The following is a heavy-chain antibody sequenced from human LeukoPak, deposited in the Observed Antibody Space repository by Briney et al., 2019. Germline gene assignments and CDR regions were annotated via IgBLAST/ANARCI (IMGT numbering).Heavy chain of an antibody. CDR1: GGSISNYY. Sequence: SETLSLPCTVSGGSISNYYWSWIRQPPGKGLEWIGYIYYSGSTNYNPSLKSRVTISVDTSKNQFSLKLSSVTAADTAVYYCARVKTFGSDAFDTWGQGTMVTVSS. V-gene: IGHV4-59*01. D-gene: IGHD3-10*01. J-gene: IGHJ3*02. CDR3: ARVKTFGSDAFDT. CDR2: IYYSGST.